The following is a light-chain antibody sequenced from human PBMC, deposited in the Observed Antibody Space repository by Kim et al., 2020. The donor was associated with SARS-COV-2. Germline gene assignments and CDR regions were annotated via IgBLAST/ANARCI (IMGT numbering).Light chain of an antibody. CDR3: QQRINWPLT. CDR2: VAS. Sequence: LSPGECATLSCRASQSVSRYLAWYQQKPGQAPRLLIYVASNRATGIPARFSGSGSGTDFTLTISSLEPEDFAVYYCQQRINWPLTFGGGTKVEIK. J-gene: IGKJ4*01. V-gene: IGKV3-11*01. CDR1: QSVSRY.